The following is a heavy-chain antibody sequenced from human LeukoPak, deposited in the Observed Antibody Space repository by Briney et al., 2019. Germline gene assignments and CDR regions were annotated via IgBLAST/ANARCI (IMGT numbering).Heavy chain of an antibody. J-gene: IGHJ4*02. CDR2: ISAYNGNT. CDR3: ARARGPHYYDSSGKLYYFDY. D-gene: IGHD3-22*01. V-gene: IGHV1-18*01. CDR1: GYTFTSYG. Sequence: ASVKVSCKASGYTFTSYGISWVRQAPGQGLEWMGWISAYNGNTNYAQKLQGRVTMTTDTSTSTAYIELRSLRSDDTAVYYCARARGPHYYDSSGKLYYFDYWGQGTLVTVSS.